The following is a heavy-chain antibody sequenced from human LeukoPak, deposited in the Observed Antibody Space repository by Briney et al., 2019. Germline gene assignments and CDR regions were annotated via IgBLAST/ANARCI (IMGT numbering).Heavy chain of an antibody. J-gene: IGHJ4*02. Sequence: GGSLRLSCTASGFIFSDSSMNWVRQAPGKGLEWVSYISSSGSTINYADSLKGRFTISRDNAKNSLYLQMNSLRAEDTAVYYCARGRLATVVTFDYWGQGTLVTVSS. V-gene: IGHV3-48*04. CDR1: GFIFSDSS. CDR2: ISSSGSTI. CDR3: ARGRLATVVTFDY. D-gene: IGHD4-23*01.